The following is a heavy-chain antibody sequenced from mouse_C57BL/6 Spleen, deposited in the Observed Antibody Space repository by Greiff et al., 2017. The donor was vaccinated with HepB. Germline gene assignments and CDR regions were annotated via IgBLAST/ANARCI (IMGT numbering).Heavy chain of an antibody. D-gene: IGHD1-1*01. Sequence: EVQLQQSVAELVRPGASVKLSCTASGFNIKNTYMHWVKQRPEQGLEWIGRIDPANGNTKYAPKFQGKATITADTSSNTAYMQLSSLTSEDTAIYYCASSYYYGSSYFDYWGQGTTLTVSS. V-gene: IGHV14-3*01. CDR2: IDPANGNT. CDR1: GFNIKNTY. CDR3: ASSYYYGSSYFDY. J-gene: IGHJ2*01.